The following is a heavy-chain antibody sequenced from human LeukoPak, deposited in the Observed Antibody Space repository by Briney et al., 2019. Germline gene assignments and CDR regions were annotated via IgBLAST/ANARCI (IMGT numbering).Heavy chain of an antibody. V-gene: IGHV3-66*01. CDR3: ATYHYYDSSGYPDY. CDR1: GFTVSSNY. CDR2: IYSGGST. J-gene: IGHJ4*02. D-gene: IGHD3-22*01. Sequence: GGSLRLSCAASGFTVSSNYMSWVRQAPGKGLEWVSVIYSGGSTYYADSVKGRFTISRDNSKNTLYLQMNSLRAEDKAVYYCATYHYYDSSGYPDYWGQGTLVTVSS.